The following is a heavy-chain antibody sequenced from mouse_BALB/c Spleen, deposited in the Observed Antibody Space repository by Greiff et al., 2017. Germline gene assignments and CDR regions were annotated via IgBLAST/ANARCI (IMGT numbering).Heavy chain of an antibody. CDR1: GFNIKDTY. Sequence: VQLQQSGAELVKPGASVKLSCTASGFNIKDTYMHWVKQRPEQGLEWIGRIDPANGNTKYDPKFQGKATITADTSSNTAYLQLSSLTSEDTAVYYCARTNLSYYYGSSYFAYWGQGTLVTVSA. J-gene: IGHJ3*01. D-gene: IGHD1-1*01. V-gene: IGHV14-3*02. CDR2: IDPANGNT. CDR3: ARTNLSYYYGSSYFAY.